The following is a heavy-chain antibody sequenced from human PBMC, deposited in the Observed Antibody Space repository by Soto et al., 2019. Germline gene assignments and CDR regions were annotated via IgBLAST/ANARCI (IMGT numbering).Heavy chain of an antibody. CDR3: ARVKSSGGPNDFDY. CDR1: GYTFTSYG. J-gene: IGHJ4*02. D-gene: IGHD2-15*01. Sequence: ASVKVSCKASGYTFTSYGISWVRQAPGQGLEWMRWISAYNGNTNYAQKHQGRNTMTTDTSTSTTYMELRSLKTDDTAVYYCARVKSSGGPNDFDYWGQGTLVTVSS. V-gene: IGHV1-18*01. CDR2: ISAYNGNT.